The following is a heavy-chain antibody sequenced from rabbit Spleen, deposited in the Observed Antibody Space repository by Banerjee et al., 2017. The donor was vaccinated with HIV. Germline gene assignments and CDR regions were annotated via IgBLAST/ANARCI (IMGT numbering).Heavy chain of an antibody. CDR1: GFDLSSYN. Sequence: QSLEESGGDLVKPGASLTLTCTASGFDLSSYNMQWVRQSPGKGLEYIGYISYGGKTYYASWAKGRFTISKTSTTVTLQMTSLTVADTATYFCARGASGGGPFNLWGPGTLVTVS. J-gene: IGHJ4*01. D-gene: IGHD4-1*01. CDR2: ISYGGKT. CDR3: ARGASGGGPFNL. V-gene: IGHV1S40*01.